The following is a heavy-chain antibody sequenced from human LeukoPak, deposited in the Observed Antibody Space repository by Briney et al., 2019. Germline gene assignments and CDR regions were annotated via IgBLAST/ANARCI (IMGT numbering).Heavy chain of an antibody. D-gene: IGHD6-6*01. CDR2: IYYSGST. Sequence: SETLSLTCTVSGGSISSSSYYWGWIRQPPGKGLEWLGSIYYSGSTYYNPSLKSRVTISVDTSKNQFSLKLSSVTAADTAVYYCARTLYSSSSVPFWFDPWGQGTLVTVSS. CDR1: GGSISSSSYY. J-gene: IGHJ5*02. V-gene: IGHV4-39*07. CDR3: ARTLYSSSSVPFWFDP.